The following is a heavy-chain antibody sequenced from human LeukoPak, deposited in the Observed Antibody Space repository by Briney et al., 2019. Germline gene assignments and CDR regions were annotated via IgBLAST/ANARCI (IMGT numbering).Heavy chain of an antibody. D-gene: IGHD1-26*01. CDR1: GFTVSSNY. CDR2: IYSGGST. J-gene: IGHJ4*02. V-gene: IGHV3-53*01. Sequence: GGSLRLSCAASGFTVSSNYMSWVRQAPGKGLEWVSVIYSGGSTYYADSVKGRFTISRDNSKNTLYLQMSSLRAEDTAVYYCAREIVGGGGFDYRGQGTLVTVSS. CDR3: AREIVGGGGFDY.